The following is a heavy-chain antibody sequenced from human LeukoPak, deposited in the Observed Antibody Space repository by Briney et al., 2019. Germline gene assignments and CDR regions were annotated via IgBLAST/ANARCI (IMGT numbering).Heavy chain of an antibody. Sequence: KPSETLSLTCAVSGASISGSGYYLGWLRQPPGMGLEWIGNIYYTGSTYYNASLQSRVTISIDMSKNQFSLRLSSVTAADTAMYYCASNSPVDYWGQGTLVTVSS. J-gene: IGHJ4*02. V-gene: IGHV4-39*01. CDR3: ASNSPVDY. D-gene: IGHD2/OR15-2a*01. CDR1: GASISGSGYY. CDR2: IYYTGST.